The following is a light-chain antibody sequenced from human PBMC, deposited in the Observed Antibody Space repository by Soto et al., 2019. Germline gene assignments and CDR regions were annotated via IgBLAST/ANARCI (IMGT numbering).Light chain of an antibody. CDR3: QQYNEYSWT. CDR1: QSVSSY. V-gene: IGKV3-11*01. Sequence: EIVLTQSPATLSLSPGERATLSCRASQSVSSYLAWYQQKPGQAPRLLIYDASNRATGIPARFSGSGSGTDFTLTISSLEPDDVATYYCQQYNEYSWTFGQGTKVDIK. J-gene: IGKJ1*01. CDR2: DAS.